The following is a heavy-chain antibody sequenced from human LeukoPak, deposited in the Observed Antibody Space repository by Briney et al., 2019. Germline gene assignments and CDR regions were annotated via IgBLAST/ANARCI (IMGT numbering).Heavy chain of an antibody. Sequence: GGSLRLSCGAPGFTFSSYGMHWVRQAPGKGLEWVGFIRSKAYGGTTENAASVKGRFTISRDDSKSIAYLQMNSLKTEDTAVYYCTGSFGELTFFDYWGLGTLVTVSS. CDR2: IRSKAYGGTT. D-gene: IGHD3-10*01. CDR1: GFTFSSYG. V-gene: IGHV3-49*04. J-gene: IGHJ4*02. CDR3: TGSFGELTFFDY.